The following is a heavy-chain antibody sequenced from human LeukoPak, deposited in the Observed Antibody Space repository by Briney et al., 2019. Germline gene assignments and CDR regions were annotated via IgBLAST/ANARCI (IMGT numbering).Heavy chain of an antibody. CDR3: ARHVRFGELVYTGPSAFDL. CDR2: ICHSGNT. CDR1: GGSFSNDYY. J-gene: IGHJ4*02. Sequence: SETLSLTCTVSGGSFSNDYYRCWSRQPPGKGLEWIGIICHSGNTYYNPSLKSRVTISVDTSKNYFSLKLSVVTAEDTAVYYCARHVRFGELVYTGPSAFDLGGQGTLVTVSS. V-gene: IGHV4-38-2*02. D-gene: IGHD3-10*01.